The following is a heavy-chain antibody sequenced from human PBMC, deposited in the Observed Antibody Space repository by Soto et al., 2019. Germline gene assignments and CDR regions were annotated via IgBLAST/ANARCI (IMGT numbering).Heavy chain of an antibody. D-gene: IGHD3-9*01. Sequence: QLQLQESGPGLVKPSETLSLTCAVSGCSISSTDHFWGWIRQPPWKGLEWIGSIYYTGTTYYNPSITSRVTMSVDTSKNQFTLYLSSVTAADAAVYYCARQVHYDILAPPFLLDTWGQGYLVIVSS. J-gene: IGHJ5*02. CDR2: IYYTGTT. CDR3: ARQVHYDILAPPFLLDT. V-gene: IGHV4-39*01. CDR1: GCSISSTDHF.